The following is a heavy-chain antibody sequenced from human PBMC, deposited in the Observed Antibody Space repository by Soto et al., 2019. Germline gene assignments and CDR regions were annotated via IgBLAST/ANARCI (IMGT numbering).Heavy chain of an antibody. J-gene: IGHJ4*02. Sequence: QVQLVESGGGVVQPGRSLRLSCAASGFTFSSYGMHWVRQAPGKGLEWVAVISSDGSNKYYADSVKGRFTISRDPSKNTLYLEMNSLRAEDTAVYYCANDQRWLQYSFHYWGQGTLVTVSS. D-gene: IGHD5-12*01. CDR1: GFTFSSYG. V-gene: IGHV3-30*18. CDR2: ISSDGSNK. CDR3: ANDQRWLQYSFHY.